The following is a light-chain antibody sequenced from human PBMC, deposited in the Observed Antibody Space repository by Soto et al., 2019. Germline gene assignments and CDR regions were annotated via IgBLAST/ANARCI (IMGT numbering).Light chain of an antibody. Sequence: EIVMTQSPATLSLSPGDRATLSCRASQSVSNSLAWYQQKPGQAPRLLIYDASDRAPGIPARFSGSGSATDFTLTINNLEPEDFAVYYCQQRSNWPPSITFGQGTRLEIK. CDR3: QQRSNWPPSIT. V-gene: IGKV3-11*01. CDR1: QSVSNS. J-gene: IGKJ5*01. CDR2: DAS.